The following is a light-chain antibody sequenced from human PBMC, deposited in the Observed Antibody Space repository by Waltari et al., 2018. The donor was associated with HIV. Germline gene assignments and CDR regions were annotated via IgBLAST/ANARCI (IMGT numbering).Light chain of an antibody. CDR2: DVT. J-gene: IGLJ1*01. CDR1: NSDVGGYNF. V-gene: IGLV2-14*03. CDR3: SSDTRSSTHYV. Sequence: QSALTQTASVSGSPGQSITISCTGTNSDVGGYNFVSWYQHHPGRAPKLIIYDVTNPPAGVSNLFSGSKSGNTASLTISGLQAEDEADYFCSSDTRSSTHYVFGTGTKVTVL.